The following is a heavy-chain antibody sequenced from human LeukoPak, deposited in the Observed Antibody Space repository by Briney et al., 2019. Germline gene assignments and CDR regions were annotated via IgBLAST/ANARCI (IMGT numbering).Heavy chain of an antibody. J-gene: IGHJ4*02. V-gene: IGHV1-8*01. CDR2: MNPNSGNT. CDR3: ARVIPNWRSSTSCPPDY. Sequence: ASVKVSCKASGYTFTSYDINWVRQATGQGLEWMGWMNPNSGNTGYAQKFQGRVTMTRNTSISTAYMELSSLRSEDTAVYYCARVIPNWRSSTSCPPDYWGQGTLVTVSS. D-gene: IGHD2-2*01. CDR1: GYTFTSYD.